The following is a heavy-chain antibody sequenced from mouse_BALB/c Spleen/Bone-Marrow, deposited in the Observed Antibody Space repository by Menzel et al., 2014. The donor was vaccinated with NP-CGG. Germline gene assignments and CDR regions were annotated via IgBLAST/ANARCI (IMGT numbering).Heavy chain of an antibody. J-gene: IGHJ2*01. D-gene: IGHD2-3*01. Sequence: EVQLVESGGGLVKPGGSLKLSCAASGFTFSSYAMSWVRQTPEKRLEWVASISSGGSTYYPDSVKGRFTISRDNARDILYLQMSSLRSEDTAMYYCARGGGWLLSFDSWGQGTPLTVSS. V-gene: IGHV5-6-5*01. CDR2: ISSGGST. CDR1: GFTFSSYA. CDR3: ARGGGWLLSFDS.